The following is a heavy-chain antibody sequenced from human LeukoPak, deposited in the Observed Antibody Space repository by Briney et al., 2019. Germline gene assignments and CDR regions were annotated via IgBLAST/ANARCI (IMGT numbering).Heavy chain of an antibody. D-gene: IGHD3-22*01. CDR3: ASYYDSSGYYYRYYYYMDV. J-gene: IGHJ6*03. V-gene: IGHV4-39*01. CDR2: IYYSGST. Sequence: PSETLSLTCTVSGGSISSSSYYWGWIRQPPGKGLEWIGRIYYSGSTYYNPSLKSRVTISVDTSKNQFSLKLSSVTAADTAVYYCASYYDSSGYYYRYYYYMDVWGKGTTVTVSS. CDR1: GGSISSSSYY.